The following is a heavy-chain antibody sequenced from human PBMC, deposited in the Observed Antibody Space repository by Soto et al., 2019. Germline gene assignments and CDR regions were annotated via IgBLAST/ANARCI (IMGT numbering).Heavy chain of an antibody. CDR3: ARVDSTIFGVAPHWFDP. D-gene: IGHD3-3*01. CDR2: IYYSGST. J-gene: IGHJ5*02. V-gene: IGHV4-59*01. Sequence: SETLSLTCTVSGGSISSYYWSWIRQPPGKGLEWIGYIYYSGSTNYNPSLKSRVTISVDTSKNQFSLKLSSVTAADTAVYYCARVDSTIFGVAPHWFDPWGQGTLVTVSS. CDR1: GGSISSYY.